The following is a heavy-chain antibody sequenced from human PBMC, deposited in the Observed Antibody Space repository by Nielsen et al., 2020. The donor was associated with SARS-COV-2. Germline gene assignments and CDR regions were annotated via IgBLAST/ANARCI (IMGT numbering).Heavy chain of an antibody. D-gene: IGHD5-18*01. J-gene: IGHJ4*02. V-gene: IGHV3-23*01. CDR2: ISGSGTST. CDR3: AKDLAGYSYGSDY. CDR1: GFTFSSYA. Sequence: GESLKISCAASGFTFSSYAMSWVRQPPGKGLEWVSAISGSGTSTYYADSVKGRVTISRDNSKNTLYLQMNSLRAEDTALYYCAKDLAGYSYGSDYWGQGTLVTVSS.